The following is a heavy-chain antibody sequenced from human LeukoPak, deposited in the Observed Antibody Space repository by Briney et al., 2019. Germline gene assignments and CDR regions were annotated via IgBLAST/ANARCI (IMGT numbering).Heavy chain of an antibody. CDR1: GGSVININW. CDR2: VHLDWRT. J-gene: IGHJ4*02. CDR3: ARDELGYCSGGPCPFYFDY. D-gene: IGHD2-15*01. Sequence: PSGTLSLTCGVSGGSVININWWTWARQPPGKGLEWIGEVHLDWRTNYNPSLESRLTMSVDVSENQVSMKLTSVTAADTAVYYCARDELGYCSGGPCPFYFDYWGQGALVTVSS. V-gene: IGHV4-4*02.